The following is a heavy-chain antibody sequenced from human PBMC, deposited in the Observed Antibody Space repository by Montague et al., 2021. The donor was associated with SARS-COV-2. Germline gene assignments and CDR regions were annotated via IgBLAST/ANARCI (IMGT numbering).Heavy chain of an antibody. D-gene: IGHD3-10*01. CDR2: IYYSGST. CDR3: AREGSGRGYYYYGMDV. Sequence: SETLSLTCTVSGGSISRYYWSWIRQPPGKGLEWIGYIYYSGSTNYNPSLKSRVTISVDTSKNQFSLKLSSVTAADTAVYYCAREGSGRGYYYYGMDVWGQGTTVTVSS. CDR1: GGSISRYY. J-gene: IGHJ6*02. V-gene: IGHV4-59*01.